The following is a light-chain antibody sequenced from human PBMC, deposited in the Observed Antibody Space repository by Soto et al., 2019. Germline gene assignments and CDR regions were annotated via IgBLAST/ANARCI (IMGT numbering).Light chain of an antibody. CDR3: QPSGGSPRT. CDR2: DAS. CDR1: QSVSSSS. V-gene: IGKV3-20*01. J-gene: IGKJ1*01. Sequence: EIVLTQSPGTLSLSPGERATLSCRASQSVSSSSLAWYQQKRGQAPRLLIHDASSRATGIPGRLSGSGSGTDFTLTISRLEPEDFAVYYCQPSGGSPRTFGQGTKVDIK.